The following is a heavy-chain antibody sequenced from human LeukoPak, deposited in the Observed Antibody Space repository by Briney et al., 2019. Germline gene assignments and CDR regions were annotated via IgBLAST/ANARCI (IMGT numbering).Heavy chain of an antibody. Sequence: GGSLRLSCAASGFTFSNYAMTWVRQAPGKGLEWVSSISGSGGSPWYADSVKGRCTISRDNSKNTLYLQLNSLRAEDTALYFCAKNPLGWYSSDSWGQGTLVTVSS. CDR2: ISGSGGSP. CDR1: GFTFSNYA. J-gene: IGHJ4*02. V-gene: IGHV3-23*01. CDR3: AKNPLGWYSSDS.